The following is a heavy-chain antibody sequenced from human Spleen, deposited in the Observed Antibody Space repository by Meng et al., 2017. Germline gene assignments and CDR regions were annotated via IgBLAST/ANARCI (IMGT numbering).Heavy chain of an antibody. CDR1: GYTFTNYG. CDR3: ARGVILQSSVDP. CDR2: ISTDNGNT. D-gene: IGHD3-9*01. J-gene: IGHJ5*02. Sequence: ASVKVSCKASGYTFTNYGITWVRQAPGQGLEWMGWISTDNGNTIYAQNVQGRVTMTTDTSTKTAYMELRSLRSDDTALYYCARGVILQSSVDPWGQGTLVTVSS. V-gene: IGHV1-18*01.